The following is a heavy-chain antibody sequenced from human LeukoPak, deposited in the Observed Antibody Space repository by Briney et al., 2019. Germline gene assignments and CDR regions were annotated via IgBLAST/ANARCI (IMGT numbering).Heavy chain of an antibody. V-gene: IGHV3-7*03. D-gene: IGHD2-15*01. CDR3: VREDRSCYYY. J-gene: IGHJ4*02. CDR1: GFSFSSWW. CDR2: IKQDGNEK. Sequence: GGSLRLSCAASGFSFSSWWMSWVRQAPGKGLEWVTNIKQDGNEKYYVDSVKGRFTISRDNDKNSLYLQMNSLRAEDTAVYYCVREDRSCYYYWGQGTLVTVSS.